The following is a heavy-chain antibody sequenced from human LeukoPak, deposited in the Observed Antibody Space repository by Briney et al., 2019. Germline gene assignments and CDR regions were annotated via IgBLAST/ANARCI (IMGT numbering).Heavy chain of an antibody. V-gene: IGHV1-8*01. CDR3: ARDFLAAAGTT. J-gene: IGHJ4*02. Sequence: ASLNLSCKASGYTFTSYYINWVRQAPGQGLEWMGWMNHNGGNTGYAQKFQGRVTMTRNTSISTAYMELSSLRSEDTAVYYCARDFLAAAGTTWGQGTLVTVSS. CDR1: GYTFTSYY. CDR2: MNHNGGNT. D-gene: IGHD6-13*01.